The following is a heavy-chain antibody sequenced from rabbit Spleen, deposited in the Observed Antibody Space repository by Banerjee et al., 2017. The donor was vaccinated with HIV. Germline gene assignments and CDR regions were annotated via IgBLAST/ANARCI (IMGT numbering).Heavy chain of an antibody. D-gene: IGHD4-2*01. J-gene: IGHJ6*01. Sequence: QSLEESGGRLVTPGTPLTLTCTLSGFSLSNYTVIWVRQAPGEGLEWIGIINSNTTAYATGAKSRFTVNKTSTTVDLKITSPTTEDSATYFCARGVLGNYYGMDLWGPGTLVTVS. CDR1: GFSLSNYT. CDR2: INSNTT. V-gene: IGHV1S69*01. CDR3: ARGVLGNYYGMDL.